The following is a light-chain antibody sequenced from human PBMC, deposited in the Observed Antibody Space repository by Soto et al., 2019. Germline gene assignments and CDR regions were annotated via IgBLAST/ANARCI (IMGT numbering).Light chain of an antibody. V-gene: IGKV1-5*03. Sequence: DIQMTQSPSTLSSSVGDRVTITCRASQSISNWLAWYQQKPGKAPKLPIYEASNLESGVPSRFSGSGSGTEFTLTISSLQPDDFATYYCQQYISYSLLTFGGGTKVEIK. CDR1: QSISNW. CDR2: EAS. CDR3: QQYISYSLLT. J-gene: IGKJ4*01.